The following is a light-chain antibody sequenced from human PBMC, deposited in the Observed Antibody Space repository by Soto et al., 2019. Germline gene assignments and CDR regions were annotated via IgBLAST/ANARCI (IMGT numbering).Light chain of an antibody. J-gene: IGLJ1*01. CDR2: DVS. Sequence: QSVLTQPVSVSGSPGQSITISCTGTSTDVGANNYVSWYQQHPGRAPKLMIYDVSKRPSGVPDRLSGSKSGNTASLTVSGLHAEDEADYYCSSYANSNNFFGTGTKVTVL. V-gene: IGLV2-8*01. CDR1: STDVGANNY. CDR3: SSYANSNNF.